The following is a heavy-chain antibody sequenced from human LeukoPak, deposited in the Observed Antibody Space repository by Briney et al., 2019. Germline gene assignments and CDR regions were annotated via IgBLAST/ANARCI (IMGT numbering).Heavy chain of an antibody. CDR1: GFTFSSYG. V-gene: IGHV3-33*06. CDR2: IWYDGSNK. D-gene: IGHD4-17*01. Sequence: QPGRSLRLSCAASGFTFSSYGMHWVRQAPGKGLEWVAVIWYDGSNKYHADTVKGRSTISRDNSKNTLYLQMNSLRAEDTAVYYCAKKGYGDYADWFDPWGQGTLVTVSS. CDR3: AKKGYGDYADWFDP. J-gene: IGHJ5*02.